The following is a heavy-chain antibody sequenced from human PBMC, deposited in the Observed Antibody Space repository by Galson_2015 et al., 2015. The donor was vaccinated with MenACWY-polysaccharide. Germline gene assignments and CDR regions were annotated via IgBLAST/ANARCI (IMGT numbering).Heavy chain of an antibody. CDR2: ISDRGGST. V-gene: IGHV3-23*01. CDR3: AKLGGYYDTTGYYFTEYYFDY. Sequence: SLRLSCAASGFTFSNYAMSWVRQAPGKGLEWVSDISDRGGSTYYADSVKGRFTISRDNSKNTLYLQMISLRAEDTAIYYCAKLGGYYDTTGYYFTEYYFDYWGQGTLVTVSS. CDR1: GFTFSNYA. D-gene: IGHD3-22*01. J-gene: IGHJ4*02.